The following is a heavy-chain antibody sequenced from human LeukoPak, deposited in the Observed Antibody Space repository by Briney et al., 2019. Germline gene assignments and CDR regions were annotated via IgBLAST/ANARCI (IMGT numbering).Heavy chain of an antibody. J-gene: IGHJ3*02. V-gene: IGHV3-7*01. CDR2: IKQGGSEK. CDR1: GFIFSSYW. CDR3: ARDRGTLDAFDI. Sequence: GGSLRLSCAASGFIFSSYWMSWVRQAPGKGLEWVANIKQGGSEKYYVDSVKGRFTISRDNAKNSLYLQTNSLRAEDTAVYYCARDRGTLDAFDIWGQGTMVTVSS.